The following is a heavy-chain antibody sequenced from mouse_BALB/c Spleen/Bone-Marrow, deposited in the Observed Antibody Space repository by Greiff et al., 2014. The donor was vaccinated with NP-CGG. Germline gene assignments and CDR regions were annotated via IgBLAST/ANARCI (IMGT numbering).Heavy chain of an antibody. CDR3: ARVYLWYFDV. V-gene: IGHV2-9*02. CDR1: GFSLTSYG. CDR2: IWAGGST. D-gene: IGHD2-3*01. J-gene: IGHJ1*01. Sequence: QVQLKESGPGLVSPSQSLSITCTVSGFSLTSYGVHWVRQPPGKGLEWLGVIWAGGSTNYNSALMSRLSISKDNSKSQVFLKMNGLQTDDTAMYYCARVYLWYFDVWGAGTTVTVSS.